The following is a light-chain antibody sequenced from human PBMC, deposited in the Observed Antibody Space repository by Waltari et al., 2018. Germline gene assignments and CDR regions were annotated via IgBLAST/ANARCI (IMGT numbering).Light chain of an antibody. CDR3: QQSYNTPLS. V-gene: IGKV1-39*01. J-gene: IGKJ4*01. Sequence: DIQMTQSPSSLSASVGDRVTITCRASQSVSKYLNWYQQQPVKAPKLLIYTTSNLQSGVPSRFSSSGSGTDFTLTISSLQLEDLATYYCQQSYNTPLSFGGGTKVEIK. CDR2: TTS. CDR1: QSVSKY.